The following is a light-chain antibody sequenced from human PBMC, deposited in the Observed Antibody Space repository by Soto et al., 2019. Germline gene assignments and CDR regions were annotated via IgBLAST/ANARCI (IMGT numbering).Light chain of an antibody. CDR1: SSDVGGYDY. J-gene: IGLJ1*01. CDR2: EVS. V-gene: IGLV2-14*01. Sequence: QSVLTQPASVSGSPGQSITIACTGTSSDVGGYDYVSWFQQNPRKAPKLIIFEVSNRPSGVSYRFSGSRSGNTASLAISGLEAEDEATYYCSSYSSSSTLVFGNGTKVNVL. CDR3: SSYSSSSTLV.